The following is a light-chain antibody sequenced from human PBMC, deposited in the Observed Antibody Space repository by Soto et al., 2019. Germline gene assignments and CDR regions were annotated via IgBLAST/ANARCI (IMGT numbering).Light chain of an antibody. J-gene: IGLJ1*01. CDR3: RSYTSSSSNYV. V-gene: IGLV2-14*01. Sequence: QSVLTQPASVSGSPGQSITISCTGTSSDVGGYNYVSWYQHHPGKAPKLMIYEVYKRPSGVPDRFSGSKSGNTASLTISGLQAEDEADDYCRSYTSSSSNYVFGTGTKVTV. CDR1: SSDVGGYNY. CDR2: EVY.